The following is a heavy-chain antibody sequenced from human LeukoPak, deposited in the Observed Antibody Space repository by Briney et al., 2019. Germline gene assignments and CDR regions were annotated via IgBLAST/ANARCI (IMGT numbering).Heavy chain of an antibody. CDR2: INPSGGST. D-gene: IGHD6-6*01. J-gene: IGHJ6*02. Sequence: GASVKVSCKASGYXFISYYIHWVRQAPGQGLEWMGIINPSGGSTSYAQKFQGRFTMTRDTSTSTVYMKLSSLRSEDSAVYYCAREQGSSSSGRYGLDVWGQGTTVTVSS. CDR1: GYXFISYY. V-gene: IGHV1-46*01. CDR3: AREQGSSSSGRYGLDV.